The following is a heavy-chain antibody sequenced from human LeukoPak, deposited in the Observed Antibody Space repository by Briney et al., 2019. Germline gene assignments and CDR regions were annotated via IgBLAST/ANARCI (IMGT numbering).Heavy chain of an antibody. CDR2: ISASNGNT. CDR3: ARDIGSLYYYDSSGYHDAFDI. D-gene: IGHD3-22*01. J-gene: IGHJ3*02. V-gene: IGHV1-18*01. Sequence: ASVKVSCKASGYTFTSYDINWVRQATGQGLEWMGWISASNGNTNYAQKLQGRVTMTTDTSTSTAYMELRSLRSDDTAVYYCARDIGSLYYYDSSGYHDAFDIWGQGTMVTVSS. CDR1: GYTFTSYD.